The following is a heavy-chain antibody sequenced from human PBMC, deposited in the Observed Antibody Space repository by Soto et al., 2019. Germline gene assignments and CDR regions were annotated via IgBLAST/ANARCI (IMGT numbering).Heavy chain of an antibody. D-gene: IGHD1-1*01. CDR3: ARGRYGDY. CDR1: GYAFTTYG. CDR2: ISAHNGNT. J-gene: IGHJ4*02. Sequence: QVHLVQSGAEVKKPGASVKVSCKGSGYAFTTYGITWVRQAPGQGLEWMGWISAHNGNTNYARKLQGRVTVTRDTSTSPAYMELRSLRSDATAVYSCARGRYGDYWGQGALVTVSS. V-gene: IGHV1-18*01.